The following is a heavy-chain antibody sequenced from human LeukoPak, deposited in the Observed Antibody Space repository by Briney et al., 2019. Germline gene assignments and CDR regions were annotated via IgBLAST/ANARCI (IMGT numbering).Heavy chain of an antibody. J-gene: IGHJ6*03. Sequence: PSETLSLTCAVYGGSFSGYYWSWIRQPPGKGLEWIGEINHSGSTNYNPSLKSRVTISVDTSKNQFSLKLSSVTAADTAVYYCARRSASSSPPRYYYYYMDVWGKGTTVTVSS. CDR3: ARRSASSSPPRYYYYYMDV. CDR1: GGSFSGYY. CDR2: INHSGST. V-gene: IGHV4-34*01. D-gene: IGHD6-6*01.